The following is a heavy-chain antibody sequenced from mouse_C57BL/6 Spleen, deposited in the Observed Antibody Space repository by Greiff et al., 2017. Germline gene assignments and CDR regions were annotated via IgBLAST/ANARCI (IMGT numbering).Heavy chain of an antibody. V-gene: IGHV5-17*01. CDR1: GFTFSDYG. Sequence: EVKLVESGGGLVKPGGSLKLSCAASGFTFSDYGMHWVRQAPEKGLEWVAYISSGSSTIYYADTVKGRFTISRDNAKNTLFLQMTSMRSKDTALYYCARKGGNSGLDYWGQGTTLTVSS. J-gene: IGHJ2*01. CDR3: ARKGGNSGLDY. D-gene: IGHD2-1*01. CDR2: ISSGSSTI.